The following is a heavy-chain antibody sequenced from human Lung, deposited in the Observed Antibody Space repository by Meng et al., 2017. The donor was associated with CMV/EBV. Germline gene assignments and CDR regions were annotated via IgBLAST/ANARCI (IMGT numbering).Heavy chain of an antibody. Sequence: AQLVQLGGEGKKTGASVKVFCKASGHTFTNYGITCVRQAPGQGLEWMGWISAYNGNTNDAQTLQGRLTMTTDTTTSTGYMELRSLRSDDTAVYYCSRVEVGITSGDYWGQGTLVTVSS. CDR3: SRVEVGITSGDY. CDR2: ISAYNGNT. CDR1: GHTFTNYG. J-gene: IGHJ4*02. D-gene: IGHD1-26*01. V-gene: IGHV1-18*01.